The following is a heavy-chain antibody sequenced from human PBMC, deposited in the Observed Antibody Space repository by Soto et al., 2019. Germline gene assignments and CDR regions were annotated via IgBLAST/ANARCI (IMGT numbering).Heavy chain of an antibody. CDR3: ERNYYDSSGYYTLDY. V-gene: IGHV4-59*01. CDR2: IYNSGST. CDR1: GGSISSYY. J-gene: IGHJ4*02. D-gene: IGHD3-22*01. Sequence: SEPLSLTCTVSGGSISSYYWIWIRQPPGKGLGWIGYIYNSGSTNYNPSLKSRVTISVDTSKNLFSLKLSSVTAADTAVYYCERNYYDSSGYYTLDYWGQGTLVTVSS.